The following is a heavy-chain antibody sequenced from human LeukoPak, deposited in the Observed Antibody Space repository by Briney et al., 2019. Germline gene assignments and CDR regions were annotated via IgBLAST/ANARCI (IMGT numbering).Heavy chain of an antibody. J-gene: IGHJ5*02. D-gene: IGHD7-27*01. CDR3: ARRKFLGWFDP. CDR1: GYTFTSYY. CDR2: LNPNSGNA. Sequence: GASVKVSCKASGYTFTSYYMHWVRQATGQGLEWMGWLNPNSGNAGYAQKFQGRVTISRNTSISTAYMELSSLRSDDTAIYYCARRKFLGWFDPWGQGTLVTVSS. V-gene: IGHV1-8*03.